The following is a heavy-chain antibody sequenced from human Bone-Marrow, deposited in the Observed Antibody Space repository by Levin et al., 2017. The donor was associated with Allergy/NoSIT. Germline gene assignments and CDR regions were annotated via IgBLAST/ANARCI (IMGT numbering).Heavy chain of an antibody. Sequence: SGGSLRLSCAASGFTFSGYWMHWVRQVPGKGLVWFSHINSDGSNTNYADSVKGRFTISRDNAKNTLYLQMNSLRAEDTAVYYCARGACSSTSCLDSWGQGTLLTVSS. CDR3: ARGACSSTSCLDS. D-gene: IGHD2-2*01. CDR1: GFTFSGYW. CDR2: INSDGSNT. J-gene: IGHJ4*02. V-gene: IGHV3-74*01.